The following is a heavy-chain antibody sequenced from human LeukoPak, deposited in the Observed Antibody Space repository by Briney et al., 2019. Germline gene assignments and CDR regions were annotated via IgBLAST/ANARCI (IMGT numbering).Heavy chain of an antibody. CDR3: ARERQDTVIHSGAFDI. V-gene: IGHV3-30*04. D-gene: IGHD2-21*02. J-gene: IGHJ3*02. CDR2: IASDGSHT. CDR1: GFTFSNYF. Sequence: PGRSLRLSCAASGFTFSNYFMHWVRQAPGKGLEWVADIASDGSHTFYVGSVKGRFTISRDNSKNTLYLQMNSLRAEDTAVYFCARERQDTVIHSGAFDIWGQGTMVTVSS.